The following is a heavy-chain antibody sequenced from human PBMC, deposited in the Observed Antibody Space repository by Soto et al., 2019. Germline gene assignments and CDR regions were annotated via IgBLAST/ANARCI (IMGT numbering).Heavy chain of an antibody. Sequence: SVKVSCKASGGTFSSYAISWVRQAPGQGLEWMGGIIPIFGTANYAQKFQGRVTITADESTSTAYMELSSLRSEDTAVYYCARTSGSGYYPSHYFDYWGQGTLVTVSS. CDR3: ARTSGSGYYPSHYFDY. CDR1: GGTFSSYA. CDR2: IIPIFGTA. V-gene: IGHV1-69*13. J-gene: IGHJ4*02. D-gene: IGHD3-22*01.